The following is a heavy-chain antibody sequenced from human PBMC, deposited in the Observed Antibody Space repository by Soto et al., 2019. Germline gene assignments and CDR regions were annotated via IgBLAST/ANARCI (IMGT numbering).Heavy chain of an antibody. J-gene: IGHJ4*02. CDR3: ARDLPTVDY. Sequence: XSVKVSCKASGYTFTSYAMHWVRQAPGQRLQWMXWINDXNGNTKYSQKXXGRVTITXXKSESTAYLELSSLRSEDTAVYYCARDLPTVDYWGQGTLVTVSS. CDR2: INDXNGNT. CDR1: GYTFTSYA. V-gene: IGHV1-3*01.